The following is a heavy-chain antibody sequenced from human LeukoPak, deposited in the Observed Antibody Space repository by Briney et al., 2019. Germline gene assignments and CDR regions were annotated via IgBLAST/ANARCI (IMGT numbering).Heavy chain of an antibody. D-gene: IGHD2-15*01. Sequence: PSETLSLTCTVSGGSIISSSYYWGWIRQPPGKGLEWIGSIYYSGKTDYNPSLKSRVTISVETSKNQFSLKLSSVTAADTAVYYCARPYCSGGSCRRWFDPWGQGTLVTVSS. CDR2: IYYSGKT. CDR3: ARPYCSGGSCRRWFDP. V-gene: IGHV4-39*01. CDR1: GGSIISSSYY. J-gene: IGHJ5*02.